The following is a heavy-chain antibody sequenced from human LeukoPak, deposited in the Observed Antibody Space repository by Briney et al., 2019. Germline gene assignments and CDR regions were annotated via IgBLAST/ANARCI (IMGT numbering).Heavy chain of an antibody. J-gene: IGHJ4*02. V-gene: IGHV3-53*01. D-gene: IGHD2-8*01. CDR3: ARLMAPSYATPGDY. CDR1: GFTVSSNY. CDR2: IYSGGST. Sequence: GGSLRLSCAASGFTVSSNYMSWVRQAPGKGLEWVSVIYSGGSTYYADSVKGRFTISRDNSKNTLYLQMNSLRAEDTAVYYCARLMAPSYATPGDYWGQGTLVTVSS.